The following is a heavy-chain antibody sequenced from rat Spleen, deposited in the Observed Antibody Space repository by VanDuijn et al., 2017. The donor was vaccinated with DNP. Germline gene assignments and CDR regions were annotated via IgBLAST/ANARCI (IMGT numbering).Heavy chain of an antibody. Sequence: EVQLVESGGGPVQPGRSLKLSCVASGFIFSNYWMTWIRQAPGKGLEWVASITNSGDRSYYSDSVKGRFSLSRDNAKSTLYLQMDSLRSEDTATYYCARRGTVMSFDYWGQGVMVTVSS. D-gene: IGHD1-12*01. CDR2: ITNSGDRS. J-gene: IGHJ2*01. CDR1: GFIFSNYW. V-gene: IGHV5-31*01. CDR3: ARRGTVMSFDY.